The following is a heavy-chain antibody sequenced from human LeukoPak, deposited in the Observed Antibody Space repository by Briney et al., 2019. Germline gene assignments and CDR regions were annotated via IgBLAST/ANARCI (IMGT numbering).Heavy chain of an antibody. CDR1: GYSFTSYW. CDR2: IDPSDSYT. D-gene: IGHD3-10*01. V-gene: IGHV5-10-1*01. J-gene: IGHJ4*02. CDR3: ARLVSYYYGSGSYQQGGDY. Sequence: GEPLKISCKGSGYSFTSYWISWVRQMPGKGLEWMGRIDPSDSYTNYSPSFQGHVTISADKSISTAYLQWSSLKASDTAMYYCARLVSYYYGSGSYQQGGDYWGQGTLVTVSS.